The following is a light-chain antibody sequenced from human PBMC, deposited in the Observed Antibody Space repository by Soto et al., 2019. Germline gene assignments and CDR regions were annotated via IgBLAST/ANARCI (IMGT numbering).Light chain of an antibody. V-gene: IGLV2-8*01. CDR1: GSDIGAYNF. CDR3: YSYAGRNIWV. Sequence: QSALAQPPSASGSPGQSVTISCTGSGSDIGAYNFVSWYQQHPRKAPKLMIFGVTERPSGVPDRFSGSKSGNTASLTVSGLQADDEAVYYCYSYAGRNIWVFGGGTQLTVL. J-gene: IGLJ7*01. CDR2: GVT.